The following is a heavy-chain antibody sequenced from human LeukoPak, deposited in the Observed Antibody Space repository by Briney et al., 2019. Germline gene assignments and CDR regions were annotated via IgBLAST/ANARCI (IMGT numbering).Heavy chain of an antibody. Sequence: SETLSLTCTVSGGSISSGVYYWSWIRQPPGKGLEWIGYIYYSGSTYYNPSLKIQVTISVDTSKNQFSLKLSSVTAADTAVYYCARASPWELLDYWGQGTLVTVSS. V-gene: IGHV4-30-4*01. D-gene: IGHD1-26*01. CDR1: GGSISSGVYY. CDR2: IYYSGST. CDR3: ARASPWELLDY. J-gene: IGHJ4*02.